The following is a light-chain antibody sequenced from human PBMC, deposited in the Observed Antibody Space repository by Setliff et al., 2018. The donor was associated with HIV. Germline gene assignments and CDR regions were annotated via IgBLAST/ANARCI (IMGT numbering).Light chain of an antibody. J-gene: IGLJ2*01. CDR2: QDS. Sequence: YELTQPPSVSVSPGQTASVPCSGHKLGDRYVSWYQQKPGQSPVLVMYQDSKRPSAIPERFSGSNSGDRATLTISGTQPVDGADYYCQAWDSRTVVLGGGTKVTVL. CDR1: KLGDRY. CDR3: QAWDSRTVV. V-gene: IGLV3-1*01.